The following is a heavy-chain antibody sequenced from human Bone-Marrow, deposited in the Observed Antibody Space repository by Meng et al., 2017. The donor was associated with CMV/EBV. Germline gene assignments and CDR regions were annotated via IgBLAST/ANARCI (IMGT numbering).Heavy chain of an antibody. Sequence: GESLKISCAASGFTFSNSAMSWVRQAPGKGLEWVSRISGSGATTYYADSVKGRFTISRDNSKNTLYLKMNSLRAEDTAVYYCAKDPLGILPYCSSTNSPGGGDWGQGTLVTVSS. D-gene: IGHD2-2*01. V-gene: IGHV3-23*01. CDR3: AKDPLGILPYCSSTNSPGGGD. CDR2: ISGSGATT. J-gene: IGHJ4*02. CDR1: GFTFSNSA.